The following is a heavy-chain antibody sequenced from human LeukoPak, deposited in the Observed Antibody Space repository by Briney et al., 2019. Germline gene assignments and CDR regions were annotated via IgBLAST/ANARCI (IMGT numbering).Heavy chain of an antibody. J-gene: IGHJ4*02. Sequence: ASVKVSCKASGYTFTSYYMHWVRQAPGQGLEWMGIINPSGGSTSYAQKFQGRVTMTRDMSTSTVYMELSSLRSEDTAVYYCARDGNDYGDYGGVDYWGQGTLVTVSS. D-gene: IGHD4-17*01. CDR3: ARDGNDYGDYGGVDY. V-gene: IGHV1-46*01. CDR2: INPSGGST. CDR1: GYTFTSYY.